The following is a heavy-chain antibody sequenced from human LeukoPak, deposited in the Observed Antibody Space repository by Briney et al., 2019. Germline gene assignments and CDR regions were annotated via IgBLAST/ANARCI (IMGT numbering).Heavy chain of an antibody. Sequence: LTGGSLRLSCAASGFTFSSYEMNWVRQAPGKGLEWVAVISYDGSNKYYADSVKGRFTISRDNSKNTLYLQMNSLRAEDTAVYYCAKDVSALSHYYGMDVWGQGTTVTVSS. J-gene: IGHJ6*02. CDR1: GFTFSSYE. D-gene: IGHD2/OR15-2a*01. CDR2: ISYDGSNK. CDR3: AKDVSALSHYYGMDV. V-gene: IGHV3-30*18.